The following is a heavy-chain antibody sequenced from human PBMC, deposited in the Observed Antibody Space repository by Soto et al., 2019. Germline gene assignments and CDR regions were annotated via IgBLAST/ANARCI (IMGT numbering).Heavy chain of an antibody. J-gene: IGHJ4*02. CDR3: ARSVRYSGSYSLDY. D-gene: IGHD1-26*01. Sequence: HPGGSLRLSCAASGFTFNNYDMHWVRQVTGKGLEWISAIGAAGDPYYPGSVKGRFTISRENAKNSLYLQMNSLRVGDTAVYYWARSVRYSGSYSLDYWGQGALVTVSS. CDR1: GFTFNNYD. CDR2: IGAAGDP. V-gene: IGHV3-13*05.